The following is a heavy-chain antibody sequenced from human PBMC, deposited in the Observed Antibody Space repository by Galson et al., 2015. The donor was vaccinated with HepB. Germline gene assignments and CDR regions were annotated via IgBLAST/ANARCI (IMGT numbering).Heavy chain of an antibody. CDR1: GYTFTNYY. V-gene: IGHV1-46*03. Sequence: SVKVSCKASGYTFTNYYMHWVRQAPGQGLEWLGVINPSGGSTSYAQKFQGRITMTTDTSTSTVYMELSSLRSEDTAVYYCARDRDDILTGYYIIPVGFDYWGQGTLVTVSS. J-gene: IGHJ4*02. CDR2: INPSGGST. D-gene: IGHD3-9*01. CDR3: ARDRDDILTGYYIIPVGFDY.